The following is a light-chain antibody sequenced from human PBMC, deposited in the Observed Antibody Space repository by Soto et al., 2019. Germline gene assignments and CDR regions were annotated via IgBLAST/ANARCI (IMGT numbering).Light chain of an antibody. Sequence: QTVVTQEPSFSVSPGRTVTLTCGLSSGSVSTSYYPSWYQQTPGQAPRTLIYNTNTRSFGVPDRFSCSILGNKAALTNTGAQADDESDYYCVLYMGSGTWVFGGGTKLTVL. V-gene: IGLV8-61*01. CDR2: NTN. CDR3: VLYMGSGTWV. J-gene: IGLJ3*02. CDR1: SGSVSTSYY.